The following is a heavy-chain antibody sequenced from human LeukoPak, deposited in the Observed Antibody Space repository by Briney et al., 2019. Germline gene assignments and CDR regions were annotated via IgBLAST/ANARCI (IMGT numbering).Heavy chain of an antibody. J-gene: IGHJ4*02. Sequence: GGSLRLSCAASGFPVIKNYMSWVRQAPGKGLEWVSIIYANGTSKSADSVKGRFSISRDTSKNTLSLQMNSLRVEDTAVYYCAREPVLSYYGFDSWGQGTLVTVSS. CDR1: GFPVIKNY. CDR2: IYANGTS. CDR3: AREPVLSYYGFDS. D-gene: IGHD3-3*01. V-gene: IGHV3-53*01.